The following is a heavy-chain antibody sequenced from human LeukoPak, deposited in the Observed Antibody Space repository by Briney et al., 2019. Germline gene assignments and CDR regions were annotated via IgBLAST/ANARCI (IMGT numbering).Heavy chain of an antibody. D-gene: IGHD3/OR15-3a*01. CDR1: GGNFNNYA. V-gene: IGHV1-69*04. CDR3: ARRTDAVDDAFDI. Sequence: SVKVSCKASGGNFNNYAVNWVRQAPGQGLQWMGRIIPALDRANYARNFQGRLTITADKSTKTAYMELSSLRSEDTGLYFCARRTDAVDDAFDIWGQGTMLTVSS. J-gene: IGHJ3*02. CDR2: IIPALDRA.